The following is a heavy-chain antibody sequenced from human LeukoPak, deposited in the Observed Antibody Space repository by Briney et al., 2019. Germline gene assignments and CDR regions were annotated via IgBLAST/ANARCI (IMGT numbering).Heavy chain of an antibody. D-gene: IGHD3-3*01. Sequence: PGGSLRLSCAASGFTFSSYAMSWVRQAPGKGLEWVSAISGSGGSTYYADSVKGRFTISRDNSKNTLYLQMNSLRAEDTAVYYCAKYKGMYYDFWSGYYTYYGMDVWGQGTTVTVSS. V-gene: IGHV3-23*01. CDR1: GFTFSSYA. CDR2: ISGSGGST. J-gene: IGHJ6*02. CDR3: AKYKGMYYDFWSGYYTYYGMDV.